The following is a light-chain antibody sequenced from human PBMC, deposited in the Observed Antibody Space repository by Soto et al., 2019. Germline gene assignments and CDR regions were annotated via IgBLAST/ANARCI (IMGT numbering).Light chain of an antibody. V-gene: IGKV1-5*03. CDR2: KAS. CDR3: QHYNSYSEA. J-gene: IGKJ1*01. Sequence: DIQMTKSPSTLAGFVGVRVTSSWRASQTISSWLAWYQQKPGKAPKLLIYKASTLKSGVPSRFSGSGSGTEFTLTISSLQPDDFATYYCQHYNSYSEAFGQGTKVDVK. CDR1: QTISSW.